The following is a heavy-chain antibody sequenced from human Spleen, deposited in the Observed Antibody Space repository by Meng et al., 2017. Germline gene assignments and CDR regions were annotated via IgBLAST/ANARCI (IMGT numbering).Heavy chain of an antibody. CDR1: GGSISSGGYY. D-gene: IGHD1-26*01. J-gene: IGHJ5*02. CDR2: IYYSGST. Sequence: LRLSCTVSGGSISSGGYYWSWIRQHPGKGLEWIGYIYYSGSTYYNPSLKSLVTISVDTSKNQFSLKLNSVTAADTAVYYCARGAKWEMGTNPVWFDPWGQGTLVTVSS. V-gene: IGHV4-31*01. CDR3: ARGAKWEMGTNPVWFDP.